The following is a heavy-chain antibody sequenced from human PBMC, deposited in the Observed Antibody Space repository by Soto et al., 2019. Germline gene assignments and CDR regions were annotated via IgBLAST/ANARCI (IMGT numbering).Heavy chain of an antibody. V-gene: IGHV1-69*02. Sequence: QVQLVQSGAEVKKPGSSVKVSCKASGFTFSTYTITWVRQAPGQGLDWMGKIIPIVDIANYAQKYQGRVTITEDKSTSTAYMELSSLRSEDTSVYYCARDYYYGPGSSMDIFDYWGQGTLVTVSS. D-gene: IGHD3-10*01. CDR3: ARDYYYGPGSSMDIFDY. CDR2: IIPIVDIA. J-gene: IGHJ4*02. CDR1: GFTFSTYT.